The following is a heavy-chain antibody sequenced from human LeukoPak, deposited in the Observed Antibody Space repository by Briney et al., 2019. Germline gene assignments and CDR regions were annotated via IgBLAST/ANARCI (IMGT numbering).Heavy chain of an antibody. CDR2: IYSGGYT. D-gene: IGHD3-22*01. V-gene: IGHV3-53*01. J-gene: IGHJ3*02. CDR3: ARAYYDESDCYGRAFEI. CDR1: GFTFNTNY. Sequence: GGSLRLSCAASGFTFNTNYMSWVRQAPGKGLEWVSIIYSGGYTYYAESVKGRFTISRDNYKNTLYLQMNSLRDEDTAVDYWARAYYDESDCYGRAFEIWGQGTMVIVSS.